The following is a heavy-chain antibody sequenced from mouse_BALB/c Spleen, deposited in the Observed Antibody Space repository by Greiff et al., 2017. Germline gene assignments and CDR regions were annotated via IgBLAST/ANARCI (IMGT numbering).Heavy chain of an antibody. CDR2: ISYDGSN. CDR1: GYSITSGYY. J-gene: IGHJ4*01. CDR3: ARNRYYAMDY. D-gene: IGHD2-14*01. V-gene: IGHV3-6*02. Sequence: ESGPGLVKPSQSLSLTCSVTGYSITSGYYWNWIRQFPGNKLEWMGYISYDGSNNYNPSLKNRISITRDTSKNQFFLKLNSVTTEDTATYYCARNRYYAMDYWGQGTSVTVSS.